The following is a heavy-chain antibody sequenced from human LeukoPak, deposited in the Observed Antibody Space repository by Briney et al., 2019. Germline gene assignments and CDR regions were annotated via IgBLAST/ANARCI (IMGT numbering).Heavy chain of an antibody. J-gene: IGHJ4*02. V-gene: IGHV4-30-2*01. CDR3: ARDLGGLTGHHFDY. CDR2: IYHSGST. Sequence: SQTLSLTCAVSGGSISSGGYSWSWIRQPPGKGPEWIGYIYHSGSTYYNPSLKSRVPISVDRSKTQFSLKLSSVTAAATAVYYCARDLGGLTGHHFDYWGQGTLVTVSS. D-gene: IGHD1-20*01. CDR1: GGSISSGGYS.